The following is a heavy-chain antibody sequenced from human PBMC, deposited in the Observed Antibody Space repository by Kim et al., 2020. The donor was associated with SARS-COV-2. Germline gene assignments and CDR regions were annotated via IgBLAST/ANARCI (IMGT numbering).Heavy chain of an antibody. CDR1: GGSISSYY. CDR3: ARGRDGDYGTTHGDDYFDY. D-gene: IGHD4-17*01. Sequence: SETLSLTCTVSGGSISSYYWSWIRQPPGKGLEWIGYIYYSGSTNYNHSLKSRVTISVDTSKNQFSLKLSSVTAADTAVYYCARGRDGDYGTTHGDDYFDYWGQGTLVTVSS. CDR2: IYYSGST. J-gene: IGHJ4*02. V-gene: IGHV4-59*13.